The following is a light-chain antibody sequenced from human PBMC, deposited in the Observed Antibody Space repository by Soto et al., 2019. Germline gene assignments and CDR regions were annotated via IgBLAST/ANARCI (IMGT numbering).Light chain of an antibody. CDR1: SGSIASNY. Sequence: NFMLTQPHSVSESPGKTVTISCTRSSGSIASNYVQWYQQRPGSSPTTMIYEDNHRPSGVPDRFSGSIDSSSNSASLTISGLKTEDEADYYCQSYDSSNYGVFGGGTKLTVL. CDR2: EDN. V-gene: IGLV6-57*01. J-gene: IGLJ3*02. CDR3: QSYDSSNYGV.